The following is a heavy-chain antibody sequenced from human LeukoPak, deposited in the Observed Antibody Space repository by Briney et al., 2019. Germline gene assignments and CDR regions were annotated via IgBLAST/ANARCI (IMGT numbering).Heavy chain of an antibody. D-gene: IGHD5-18*01. CDR1: GFTFNSYA. CDR2: I. J-gene: IGHJ4*02. Sequence: GGSLRLPCAASGFTFNSYAMNWVRQAPGKGLEWISAIYADSVKGRFTISRDNAKNTVSLQLNSLRAEDTAIYYCAKTYRDYFDYWGRGTLVTVPS. V-gene: IGHV3-23*01. CDR3: AKTYRDYFDY.